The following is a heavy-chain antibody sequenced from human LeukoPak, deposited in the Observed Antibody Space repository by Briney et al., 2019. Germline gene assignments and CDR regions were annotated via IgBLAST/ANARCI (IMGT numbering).Heavy chain of an antibody. D-gene: IGHD6-19*01. J-gene: IGHJ4*02. CDR1: GGSISSYY. V-gene: IGHV4-59*08. CDR2: IYYSGST. CDR3: ATTQQWLASYY. Sequence: PSETLSLTCTVSGGSISSYYWSWIRQPPGKGLEWIGYIYYSGSTNYNPSLKSRVTISVDTSKNQFSLKLTSVTAADSAIYYCATTQQWLASYYWGQGTLVTVSS.